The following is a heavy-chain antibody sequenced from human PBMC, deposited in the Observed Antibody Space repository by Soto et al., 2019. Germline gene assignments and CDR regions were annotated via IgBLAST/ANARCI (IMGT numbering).Heavy chain of an antibody. Sequence: GESLKVSCKGCGYSFTSYWLGWVRQMPGKGLEWMGIIYPGYSDTRYSPSFQGQVTISADNSISTAYLQWSSLRAEDTAVYYCARGDYHDTSGPFSDAFDVWGQGTMVTVSS. J-gene: IGHJ3*01. CDR1: GYSFTSYW. D-gene: IGHD3-22*01. CDR2: IYPGYSDT. V-gene: IGHV5-51*01. CDR3: ARGDYHDTSGPFSDAFDV.